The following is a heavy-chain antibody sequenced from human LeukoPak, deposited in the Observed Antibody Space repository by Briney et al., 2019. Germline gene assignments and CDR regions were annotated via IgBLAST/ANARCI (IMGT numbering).Heavy chain of an antibody. J-gene: IGHJ5*02. Sequence: GASVKVSCKASGYTFTGYYMHWVRQAPGQGLEWVGWINPNSGGTNYAQKFQGRVTMTRDRSISTAFMELRSLRSDDTAVYYCARVLSGGEWFDLWGQGTLVTVSS. CDR3: ARVLSGGEWFDL. V-gene: IGHV1-2*02. D-gene: IGHD3-10*01. CDR2: INPNSGGT. CDR1: GYTFTGYY.